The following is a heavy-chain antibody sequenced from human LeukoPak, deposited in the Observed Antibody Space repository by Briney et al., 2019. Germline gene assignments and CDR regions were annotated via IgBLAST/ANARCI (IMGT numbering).Heavy chain of an antibody. J-gene: IGHJ4*02. CDR3: AALGYCSGGSCQAIDY. Sequence: GGSLRLSCEASGFTFSSYSMNWVRQAPGKGLEWVSSISSSSSYIYYADSVKGRFTISRDNAKNSLYLQMNSLRAEDTAVYYCAALGYCSGGSCQAIDYWGQGTLVTVSS. CDR2: ISSSSSYI. D-gene: IGHD2-15*01. V-gene: IGHV3-21*01. CDR1: GFTFSSYS.